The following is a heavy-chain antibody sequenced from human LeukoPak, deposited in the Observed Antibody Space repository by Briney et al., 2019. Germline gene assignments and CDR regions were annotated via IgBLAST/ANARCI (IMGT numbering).Heavy chain of an antibody. D-gene: IGHD2-2*01. V-gene: IGHV3-30*04. Sequence: GGSLRLSCAASGFTFSSYAMHWVRQAPGKGLEWVSVIYNNGKKYYADSVKGRFTISRDNSKNTLYLQMNSLRAEDTAVYYCARPTLPGYCSSTSCYAFDYWGQGTLVTVSS. CDR3: ARPTLPGYCSSTSCYAFDY. J-gene: IGHJ4*02. CDR2: IYNNGKK. CDR1: GFTFSSYA.